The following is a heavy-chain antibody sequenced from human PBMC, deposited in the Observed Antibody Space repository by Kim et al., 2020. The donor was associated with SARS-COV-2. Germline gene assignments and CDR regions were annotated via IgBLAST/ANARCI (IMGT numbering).Heavy chain of an antibody. Sequence: GGSLRLSCAASGFTFSTYSMNWVRQAPGKGLEWVSSITSSSNYIYYADSMKGRFTISRDNAKNSLYLQMNSLRAEDTAVYYCAGGSYYSAFDIWGQGTMVTVSS. J-gene: IGHJ3*02. CDR3: AGGSYYSAFDI. V-gene: IGHV3-21*01. D-gene: IGHD1-26*01. CDR1: GFTFSTYS. CDR2: ITSSSNYI.